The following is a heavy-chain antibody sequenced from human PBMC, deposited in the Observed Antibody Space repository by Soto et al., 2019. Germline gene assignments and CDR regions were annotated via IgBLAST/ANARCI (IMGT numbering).Heavy chain of an antibody. J-gene: IGHJ4*02. Sequence: EVQLLESGGGLVQPGGSLRLSCEASGFTFSTSAMSWVRQAPGKGLEWVSTISDSGSTYYADSVKGRFTIARDHSKNTLYLQMNSLRAEDTAIFYCAKVWGEDGYGSTTSCLSYFPHWGQGPRVTVSS. D-gene: IGHD2-2*03. CDR3: AKVWGEDGYGSTTSCLSYFPH. CDR1: GFTFSTSA. CDR2: ISDSGST. V-gene: IGHV3-23*01.